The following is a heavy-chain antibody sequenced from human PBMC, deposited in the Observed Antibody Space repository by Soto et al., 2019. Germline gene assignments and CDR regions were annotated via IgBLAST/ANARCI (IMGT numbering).Heavy chain of an antibody. V-gene: IGHV3-74*01. D-gene: IGHD2-2*01. CDR2: INGDGSST. J-gene: IGHJ3*01. Sequence: QLVESGGGLVQPGGSLRLSCAASGFTFSNFWMHWVRQAPGKGPVWVSRINGDGSSTSHADSVKGRFTISRDNAENTLFLQMSVLRAEDTAVYYCARAQLLPDDAFDAWGRGTVVTVSS. CDR1: GFTFSNFW. CDR3: ARAQLLPDDAFDA.